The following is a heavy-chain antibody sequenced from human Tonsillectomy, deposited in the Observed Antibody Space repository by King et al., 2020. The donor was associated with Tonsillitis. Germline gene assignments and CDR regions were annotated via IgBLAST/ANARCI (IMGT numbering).Heavy chain of an antibody. D-gene: IGHD1-14*01. CDR3: TTDSGNLDY. V-gene: IGHV3-15*01. CDR2: IKSKTDGGTT. Sequence: VQLVESGGGLVKPGGSLRLSCAASGFTFNNAWMNWVRQAPGKGLEWVGRIKSKTDGGTTDYAAPVKGRFTIPRDDSNNTMYLHINSLKTDDTAVYYCTTDSGNLDYWGQGTLVTVSS. CDR1: GFTFNNAW. J-gene: IGHJ4*02.